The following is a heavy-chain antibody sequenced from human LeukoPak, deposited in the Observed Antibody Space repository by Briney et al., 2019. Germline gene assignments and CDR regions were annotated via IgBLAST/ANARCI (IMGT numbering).Heavy chain of an antibody. Sequence: GGSLRLSCAASGFTFRTYAMNWVRQAPGKGLEWVSGIGVSGSTYYADSVKGRFTISRDNSKNTLYLQINSLRVEDTAVYYCATALLRASTYMDVWGKGITVTVSS. D-gene: IGHD1-1*01. CDR2: IGVSGST. J-gene: IGHJ6*03. CDR1: GFTFRTYA. CDR3: ATALLRASTYMDV. V-gene: IGHV3-23*01.